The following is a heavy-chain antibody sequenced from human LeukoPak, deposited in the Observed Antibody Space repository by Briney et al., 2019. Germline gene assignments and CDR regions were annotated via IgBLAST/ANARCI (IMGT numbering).Heavy chain of an antibody. CDR2: IYYSGST. D-gene: IGHD3-10*01. CDR1: GGSISSGGYY. Sequence: SETLSLTCTVSGGSISSGGYYWSWIRQHPGKGLEWIGYIYYSGSTYYNPSLKSRVTISVDTSKNQFSLKLSSVTAADTAVYYCARVRLSRFDPWGQGTLVTVSS. J-gene: IGHJ5*02. V-gene: IGHV4-31*03. CDR3: ARVRLSRFDP.